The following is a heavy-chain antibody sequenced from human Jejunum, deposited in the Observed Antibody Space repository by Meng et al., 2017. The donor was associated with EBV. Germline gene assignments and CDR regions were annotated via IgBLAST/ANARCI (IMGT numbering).Heavy chain of an antibody. CDR3: ATGDDYGNSNFDY. Sequence: GQVVQVGAGVKKPGASVKVSCKASGYLFISYARHWVRQAPGQRLEWMGWINIGNGNTKYSQKFHGRLTISRDTSANTAYLELSSLTSEDTAIYYCATGDDYGNSNFDYWGQGTLVTVSS. J-gene: IGHJ4*02. D-gene: IGHD2/OR15-2a*01. V-gene: IGHV1-3*04. CDR2: INIGNGNT. CDR1: GYLFISYA.